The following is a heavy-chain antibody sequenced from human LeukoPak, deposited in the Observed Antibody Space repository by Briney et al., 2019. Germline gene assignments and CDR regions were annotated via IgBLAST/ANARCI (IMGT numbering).Heavy chain of an antibody. V-gene: IGHV3-23*05. CDR1: GFTFSSYA. CDR3: ASRSGHWDF. CDR2: ISISGLKT. Sequence: GGSLRLSCAASGFTFSSYAMSWLRQAPGKGLEWVAGISISGLKTYYGDSVKGRFTISRDNFKNTVYLQMNTLTVDDTALYYCASRSGHWDFWGPGTLVTVSS. D-gene: IGHD2-15*01. J-gene: IGHJ4*02.